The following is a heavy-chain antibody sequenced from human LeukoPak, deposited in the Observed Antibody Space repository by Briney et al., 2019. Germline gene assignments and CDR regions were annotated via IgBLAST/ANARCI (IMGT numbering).Heavy chain of an antibody. J-gene: IGHJ4*02. CDR1: ARSPSSGGYY. Sequence: PQTMSLTSPVYARSPSSGGYYWNWIRQHPGKGLEWFGYIYYSGSTYYNPSLKSRITISVDTSKNQFSLKLSSVTAADTAVYYCARDSSGYQGDGYYFDYWGQGNLVTVSS. D-gene: IGHD3-22*01. CDR3: ARDSSGYQGDGYYFDY. CDR2: IYYSGST. V-gene: IGHV4-31*03.